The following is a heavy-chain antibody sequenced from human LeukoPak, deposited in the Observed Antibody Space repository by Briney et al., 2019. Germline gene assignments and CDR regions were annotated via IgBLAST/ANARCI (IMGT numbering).Heavy chain of an antibody. CDR3: ARLEYDSSGYRH. CDR2: INPSAGST. Sequence: ASVKVSCKASGYTFTNYYMHWVRQAPGQGLEWMGIINPSAGSTSYAQKFQGRITVTRDTSTSTVYMELRSLRPEDTAVYYCARLEYDSSGYRHWGQGTLITVSS. D-gene: IGHD3-22*01. CDR1: GYTFTNYY. V-gene: IGHV1-46*01. J-gene: IGHJ1*01.